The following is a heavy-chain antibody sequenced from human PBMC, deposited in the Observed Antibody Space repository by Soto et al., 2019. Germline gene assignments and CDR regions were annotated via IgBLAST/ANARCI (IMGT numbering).Heavy chain of an antibody. Sequence: GGSLRLSCAASGFTFSSYGMHWVRQAPGKGLEWVAVISYDGSNKYYADSVKGRFTISRDNSKNTLYLQMNSLRAEDTAVYYCAKDRELPDYWGQGTLVTVSS. CDR2: ISYDGSNK. V-gene: IGHV3-30*18. D-gene: IGHD1-26*01. J-gene: IGHJ4*02. CDR1: GFTFSSYG. CDR3: AKDRELPDY.